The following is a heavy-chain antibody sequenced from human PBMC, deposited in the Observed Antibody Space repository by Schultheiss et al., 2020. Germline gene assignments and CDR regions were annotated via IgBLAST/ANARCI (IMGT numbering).Heavy chain of an antibody. D-gene: IGHD2-21*02. CDR3: AKTTSYCGGDCYSDFDY. CDR1: GFTFDDYA. CDR2: ISWNSGSI. V-gene: IGHV3-9*01. Sequence: GGSLRLSCAASGFTFDDYAMHWVRQAPGKGLEWVSGISWNSGSIGYADSVKGRFTISRDNAKNSLYLQMNSLRAEDTALYYCAKTTSYCGGDCYSDFDYWGQGTLVTVSS. J-gene: IGHJ4*02.